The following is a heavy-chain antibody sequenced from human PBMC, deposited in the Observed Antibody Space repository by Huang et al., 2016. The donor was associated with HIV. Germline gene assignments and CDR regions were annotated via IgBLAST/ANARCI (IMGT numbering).Heavy chain of an antibody. Sequence: EVQLVQSGAEVKKPGESLKISCKGSGYRFRSNWIGWVRQMPGKGLGGMGSIYAGDSDTRDSPSSQGQVTISADKSINTAYLQWSSLKASDTAMYYCARLIGSPSFYYGLDVWGQGTTVTVSS. CDR1: GYRFRSNW. D-gene: IGHD3-10*01. V-gene: IGHV5-51*01. J-gene: IGHJ6*02. CDR2: IYAGDSDT. CDR3: ARLIGSPSFYYGLDV.